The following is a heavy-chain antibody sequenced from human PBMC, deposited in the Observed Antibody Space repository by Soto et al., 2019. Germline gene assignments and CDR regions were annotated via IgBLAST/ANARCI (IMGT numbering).Heavy chain of an antibody. CDR1: GIIFTNYC. D-gene: IGHD3-10*01. CDR3: GSRPPNSQYYRVLDY. CDR2: IKHDGTER. J-gene: IGHJ4*02. Sequence: WGSLRLSCAASGIIFTNYCMTWIRQPPGKGLGWVANIKHDGTERDYADSVKARFTISRNNSKNSLFLQMHNLRTEDSATYYCGSRPPNSQYYRVLDYWGQGTLVTVSS. V-gene: IGHV3-7*03.